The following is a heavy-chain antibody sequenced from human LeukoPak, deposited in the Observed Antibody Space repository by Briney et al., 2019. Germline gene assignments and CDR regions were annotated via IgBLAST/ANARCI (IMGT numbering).Heavy chain of an antibody. CDR3: ARGPNYYGSGCYYNHRYNWFDP. CDR2: INHSGST. CDR1: GGSFSGYY. J-gene: IGHJ5*02. D-gene: IGHD3-10*01. V-gene: IGHV4-34*01. Sequence: KPSETLSLTCAVYGGSFSGYYWSWIRQPPGKGLEWIGEINHSGSTNYSPSLKSRVTISVDTSKNQFSLKLSSVTAADTAVYYCARGPNYYGSGCYYNHRYNWFDPWGQGTLVTVSS.